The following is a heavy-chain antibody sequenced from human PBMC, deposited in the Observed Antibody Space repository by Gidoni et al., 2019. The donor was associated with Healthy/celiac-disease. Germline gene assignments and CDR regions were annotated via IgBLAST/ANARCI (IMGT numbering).Heavy chain of an antibody. Sequence: QVQLQESGPGLVKPSQTLSLTCTVSGGSISSGGYYWRWIRQHPGKGLEWIGYIYYSGSTYYNPSLKSRVTIPVDTSKNQFSLKLSSVTAADTAVYYCARFGWQLVGAFDIWGQGTMVTVSS. CDR1: GGSISSGGYY. J-gene: IGHJ3*02. V-gene: IGHV4-31*03. CDR2: IYYSGST. D-gene: IGHD6-6*01. CDR3: ARFGWQLVGAFDI.